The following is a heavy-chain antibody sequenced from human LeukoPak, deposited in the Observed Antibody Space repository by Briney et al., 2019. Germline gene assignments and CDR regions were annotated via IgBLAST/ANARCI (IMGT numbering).Heavy chain of an antibody. J-gene: IGHJ6*02. V-gene: IGHV4-59*12. CDR1: GGTISSYY. Sequence: SETLSLTCTVSGGTISSYYWSWIRPPPGKGLEGIVYIYYSGSTNYNPSLKSVVTISVDTSKTQFSLKLSSVTAADTAVYYGSSASRPPYYYGMDVWGQGTTVTVSS. CDR3: SSASRPPYYYGMDV. CDR2: IYYSGST.